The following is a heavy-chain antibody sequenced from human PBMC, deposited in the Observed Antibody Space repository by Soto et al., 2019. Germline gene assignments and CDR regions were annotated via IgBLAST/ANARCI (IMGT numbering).Heavy chain of an antibody. D-gene: IGHD3-9*01. CDR3: AREDVLLTGYIDY. CDR1: GDSISGYY. Sequence: PSETLSLTCTVSGDSISGYYWSWIRQPPGKGLEWIGYVYYSGNTNYNPSLKSRVTISVDTSRNQFSLKLSSVTAADTAVYYCAREDVLLTGYIDYWGQGTLVTVSS. CDR2: VYYSGNT. V-gene: IGHV4-59*01. J-gene: IGHJ4*02.